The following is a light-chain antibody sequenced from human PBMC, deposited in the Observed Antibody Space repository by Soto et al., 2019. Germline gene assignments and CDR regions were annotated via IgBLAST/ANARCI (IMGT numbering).Light chain of an antibody. Sequence: QSVLTQSSSASASLGSSVKLTCTLSSGHSSYIIAWHQQQPRKAPRYLMKLEGSGSYNKGSGVPDRFSGSSSGADRYLTIANLQSEDEADYYCETWDSKGVFGGGTKRTLL. V-gene: IGLV4-60*03. J-gene: IGLJ2*01. CDR1: SGHSSYI. CDR3: ETWDSKGV. CDR2: LEGSGSY.